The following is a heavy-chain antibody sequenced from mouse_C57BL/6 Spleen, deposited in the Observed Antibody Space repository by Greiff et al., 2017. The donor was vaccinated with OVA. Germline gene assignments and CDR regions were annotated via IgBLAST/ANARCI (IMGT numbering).Heavy chain of an antibody. J-gene: IGHJ1*03. CDR2: IDPSDSYT. D-gene: IGHD2-5*01. CDR1: GYTFTSYW. V-gene: IGHV1-59*01. CDR3: ARKSNYFYWYFDV. Sequence: VQLQQPGAELVRPGTSVKLSCKASGYTFTSYWMHWVKQRPGQGLEWIGVIDPSDSYTNYNQKFKGKATLTVDTSSSTAYMQLSSLTSEYSAVYYWARKSNYFYWYFDVWGTGTTVTVSS.